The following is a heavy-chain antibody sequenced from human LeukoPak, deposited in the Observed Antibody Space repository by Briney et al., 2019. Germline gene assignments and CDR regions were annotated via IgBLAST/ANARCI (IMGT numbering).Heavy chain of an antibody. Sequence: GGSLRLSCAASGFTFSSYAMSWIRQAPGKGLEWVSAISGSGGSTYYADSVKGRFTISRDNSKNTLYLQMNSLRAEDTAVYYCARDHGYSYGSFDYWGQGTLVTVSS. J-gene: IGHJ4*02. CDR3: ARDHGYSYGSFDY. V-gene: IGHV3-23*01. CDR2: ISGSGGST. CDR1: GFTFSSYA. D-gene: IGHD5-18*01.